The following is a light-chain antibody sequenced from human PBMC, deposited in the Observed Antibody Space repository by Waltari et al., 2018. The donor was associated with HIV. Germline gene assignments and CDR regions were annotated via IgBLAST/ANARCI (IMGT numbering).Light chain of an antibody. CDR3: TSFTSNYTVI. CDR1: TRDFGLYNF. CDR2: EVF. J-gene: IGLJ2*01. Sequence: QSALTQPASVSGSPGQSITLSCTGSTRDFGLYNFISWYQQHPGGVPRVIISEVFRRPSGVASRVSGSKSCNTASLTISWLQTEDEADYYCTSFTSNYTVIFGGGTKVTVL. V-gene: IGLV2-14*01.